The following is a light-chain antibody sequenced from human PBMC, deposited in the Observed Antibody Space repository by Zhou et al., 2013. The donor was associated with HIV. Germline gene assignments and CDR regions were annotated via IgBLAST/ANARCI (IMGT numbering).Light chain of an antibody. CDR3: QQTYTAPLT. J-gene: IGKJ4*01. V-gene: IGKV1-16*01. CDR2: GTS. Sequence: DIQMTQSPSSLSASVGDRVTITCRASQDITHYLAWFQQKPGKAPKVLIYGTSSLQSGVPSRFSGDRSGTDFTLTISNLQPEDFGTYYCQQTYTAPLTFGGGTKVEI. CDR1: QDITHY.